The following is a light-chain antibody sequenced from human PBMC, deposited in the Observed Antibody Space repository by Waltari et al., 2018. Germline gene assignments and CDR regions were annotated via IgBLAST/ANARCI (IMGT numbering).Light chain of an antibody. CDR1: QSVTNY. Sequence: DIVLTQSPAILSLSPGERASLSCRASQSVTNYLAWYQQKPGQAPRLLIYDTSNRATVIPARFSGSGFATDFTLTISSLEPDDFAVYYCQQRRNWPLTFGGGTKVEIK. CDR2: DTS. J-gene: IGKJ4*01. V-gene: IGKV3-11*01. CDR3: QQRRNWPLT.